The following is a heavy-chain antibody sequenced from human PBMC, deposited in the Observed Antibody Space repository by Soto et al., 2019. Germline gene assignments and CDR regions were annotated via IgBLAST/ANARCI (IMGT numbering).Heavy chain of an antibody. D-gene: IGHD3-22*01. Sequence: SETLSLTCTVSGGSISSYYWSWIRQPAGKGLEWIGRIYTSGSTNYNPSLKSRVTMSVDTSKNQSSLKLSSVTAADTAVYYCARGLIDYYDSSGYFFDYWGQGTLVTVSS. CDR2: IYTSGST. V-gene: IGHV4-4*07. CDR3: ARGLIDYYDSSGYFFDY. J-gene: IGHJ4*02. CDR1: GGSISSYY.